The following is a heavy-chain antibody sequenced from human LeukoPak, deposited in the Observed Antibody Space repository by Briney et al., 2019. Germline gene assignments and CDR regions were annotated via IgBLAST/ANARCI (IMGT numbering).Heavy chain of an antibody. CDR1: GYSITSDYY. J-gene: IGHJ5*02. CDR2: FYHGGST. D-gene: IGHD3-10*01. CDR3: ARQDRITMVRGVIP. V-gene: IGHV4-38-2*02. Sequence: TPSETLSLTCTVSGYSITSDYYWGWIRQPPGKGLEWIGSFYHGGSTYYNPSLKSRVTISVDTSKNQFSLKLSSVTAADTAVYYCARQDRITMVRGVIPWGQGTLVTVSS.